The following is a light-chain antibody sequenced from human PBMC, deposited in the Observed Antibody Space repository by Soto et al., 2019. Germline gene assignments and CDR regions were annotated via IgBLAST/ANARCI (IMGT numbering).Light chain of an antibody. CDR3: QQLNSYPRT. J-gene: IGKJ5*01. CDR2: DVS. V-gene: IGKV1-5*01. Sequence: DIQMTQSPSTLSASVGDRVTITCRASQTISSWLAWYQQKPGKAPKLLIYDVSSLGSGVPSRFSGSGSGTEFTLTISSLQPDDFATYYCQQLNSYPRTFGQGTRLEIK. CDR1: QTISSW.